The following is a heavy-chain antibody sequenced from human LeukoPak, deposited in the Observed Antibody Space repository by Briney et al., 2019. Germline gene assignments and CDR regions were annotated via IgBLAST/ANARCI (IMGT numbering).Heavy chain of an antibody. V-gene: IGHV3-74*01. CDR3: VKDGDDYNFDY. Sequence: GGSLRLSCAASGFTFRNYWMHWVRQAPGKGLVWVSRVKGDGSFTDYADSVKGRFTISRDNAKNTLYLQMYSLRAEDTAAYYCVKDGDDYNFDYWGQGSLVTVSS. J-gene: IGHJ4*02. CDR1: GFTFRNYW. CDR2: VKGDGSFT. D-gene: IGHD5-24*01.